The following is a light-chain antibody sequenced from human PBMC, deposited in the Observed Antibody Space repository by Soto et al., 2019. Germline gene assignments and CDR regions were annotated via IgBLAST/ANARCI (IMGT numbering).Light chain of an antibody. V-gene: IGLV2-8*01. CDR2: EVN. J-gene: IGLJ1*01. CDR1: SGDIGAYNY. Sequence: QSALTQSPSASASPGQSVTISCTGSSGDIGAYNYVSWYQQHPGKAPKLIIYEVNKRPSGVPDRFSGSKSGITASLAISGLQPEDEADYYCAAWDDSLNALFGTGTKLTVL. CDR3: AAWDDSLNAL.